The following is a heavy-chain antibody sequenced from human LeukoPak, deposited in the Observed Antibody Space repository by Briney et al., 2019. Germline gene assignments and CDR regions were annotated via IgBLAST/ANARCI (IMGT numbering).Heavy chain of an antibody. CDR2: IYYSGST. CDR1: GGPISSGGYY. CDR3: ARGGRTVTYFDS. Sequence: KPSETLSLTCTVSGGPISSGGYYWSWIRQHPGKGLEWIGYIYYSGSTYYNPSLKSRVTISVDTARNQFSLKLSSVTAADTAVYYCARGGRTVTYFDSWGQGTLVTVSS. D-gene: IGHD4-11*01. V-gene: IGHV4-31*03. J-gene: IGHJ4*02.